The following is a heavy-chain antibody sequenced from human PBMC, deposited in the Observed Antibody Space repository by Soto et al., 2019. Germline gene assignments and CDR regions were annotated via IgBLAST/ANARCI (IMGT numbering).Heavy chain of an antibody. Sequence: QVQLVESGGGVVQPGRPLRLSCAASGFTFSGYGMHWVRQAPGKGLEWVAVISYDGNKKYYADSVRGRFTISRDNSNLYLQMNSLRAEDTALYYCAKGHSSGWYHFDYWGQGTLVTVSS. CDR3: AKGHSSGWYHFDY. D-gene: IGHD6-19*01. J-gene: IGHJ4*02. CDR1: GFTFSGYG. CDR2: ISYDGNKK. V-gene: IGHV3-30*18.